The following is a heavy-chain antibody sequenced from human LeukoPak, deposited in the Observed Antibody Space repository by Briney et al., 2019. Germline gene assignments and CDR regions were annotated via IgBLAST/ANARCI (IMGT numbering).Heavy chain of an antibody. CDR1: GGTFSSYA. CDR2: IIPIFGTA. Sequence: SVKVSCKASGGTFSSYAISWVRQAPGQGLEWMGGIIPIFGTANYAQKFQGRVTITADESTSTAYMELSSLRSEDTAVYYCAREEYYYGSGSSRGYYYMDVWGKGTTVTISS. J-gene: IGHJ6*03. D-gene: IGHD3-10*01. V-gene: IGHV1-69*13. CDR3: AREEYYYGSGSSRGYYYMDV.